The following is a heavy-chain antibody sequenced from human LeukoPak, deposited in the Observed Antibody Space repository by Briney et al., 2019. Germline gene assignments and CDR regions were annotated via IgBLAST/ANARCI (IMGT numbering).Heavy chain of an antibody. CDR1: GFTFSSYE. CDR3: ARVPIEYDAFDI. V-gene: IGHV3-48*03. CDR2: ISSSGSTI. D-gene: IGHD2-2*01. J-gene: IGHJ3*02. Sequence: GGSLRLSCAAPGFTFSSYEMNWVRQAPGKGLEWVSYISSSGSTIYYADSVKGRFTISRDNAKNSLYLQMNSLRAEDTAVYYCARVPIEYDAFDIWGQGTMVTVSS.